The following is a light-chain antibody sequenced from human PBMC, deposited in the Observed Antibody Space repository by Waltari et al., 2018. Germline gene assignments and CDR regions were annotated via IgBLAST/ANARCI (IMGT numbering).Light chain of an antibody. CDR1: SSDIGSFG. CDR3: QSYDNALRGSVL. CDR2: DNT. J-gene: IGLJ2*01. Sequence: LTQPPSVSGAPGQRVTISCTGSSSDIGSFGVNWYQQRPGSVPRLLIYDNTHRPSAVPDRFTASKSATSASLDIAGLQPDDEADYYCQSYDNALRGSVLIGGGTRLTVL. V-gene: IGLV1-40*01.